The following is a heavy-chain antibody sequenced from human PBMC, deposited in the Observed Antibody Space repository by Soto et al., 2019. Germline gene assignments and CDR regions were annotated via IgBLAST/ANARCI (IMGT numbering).Heavy chain of an antibody. V-gene: IGHV3-7*01. CDR3: AREGEYYDFWSGNGRNIDY. CDR2: IKQDGSEK. D-gene: IGHD3-3*01. CDR1: GFTFSSYW. J-gene: IGHJ4*02. Sequence: EVQLVESGGGLVQPGGSLRLSCAASGFTFSSYWMSWVRQAPGKGLEWVANIKQDGSEKCYVDSVKGRVTISRDNAKNSLCLQMNSLRAEGTAVYYCAREGEYYDFWSGNGRNIDYWGQGTLVTVSS.